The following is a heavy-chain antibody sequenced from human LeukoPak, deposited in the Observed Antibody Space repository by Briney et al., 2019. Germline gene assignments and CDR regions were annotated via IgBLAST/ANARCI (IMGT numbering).Heavy chain of an antibody. J-gene: IGHJ3*02. CDR3: AVENDAFDI. CDR1: GFTFSSYA. CDR2: ISYDGSNK. Sequence: GGSLRLSCAASGFTFSSYAMHWVRQAPGKGLEWVAVISYDGSNKYYADSVKGRFTISRDNSKNTLYLQMNSLRAEDTAVYYCAVENDAFDIWGQGTMVTVSS. V-gene: IGHV3-30-3*01.